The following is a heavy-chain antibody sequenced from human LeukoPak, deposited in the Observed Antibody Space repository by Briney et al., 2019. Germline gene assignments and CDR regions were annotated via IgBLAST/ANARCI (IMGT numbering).Heavy chain of an antibody. CDR3: AKDGRFLEWLPLGRFDP. Sequence: PGGSLRLSCAASGFTFDDYAMHWVSHAPGKGLEWVSLVSGDGGSTYYADSVKGRFTISRDNSKNSLYLQMNSLRTEDTALYYYAKDGRFLEWLPLGRFDPWGQGTLVTVSS. J-gene: IGHJ5*02. CDR2: VSGDGGST. V-gene: IGHV3-43*02. CDR1: GFTFDDYA. D-gene: IGHD3-3*01.